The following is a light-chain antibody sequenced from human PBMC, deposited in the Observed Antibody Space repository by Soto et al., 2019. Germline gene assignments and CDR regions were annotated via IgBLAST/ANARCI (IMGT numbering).Light chain of an antibody. V-gene: IGKV3-20*01. J-gene: IGKJ1*01. CDR2: GAS. CDR3: QQYGSSRWT. CDR1: QSISGSY. Sequence: EIVLTQSPGTLSLSPGERATLSCRASQSISGSYLAWYQQKPGQAPRLLIYGASSRATGFPDRFSGSGSGTDFTLTISSLEPEDFGVYYCQQYGSSRWTLGQGTKVDI.